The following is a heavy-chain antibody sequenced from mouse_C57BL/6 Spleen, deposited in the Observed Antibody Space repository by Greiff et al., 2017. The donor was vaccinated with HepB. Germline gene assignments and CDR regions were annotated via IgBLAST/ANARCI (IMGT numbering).Heavy chain of an antibody. D-gene: IGHD1-1*01. Sequence: QVQLKESGPELVKPGASVKISCKASGYAFSSSWMNWVKQRPGKGLEWIGRIYPGDGDTNYNGKFKGKATLTADKSSSTAYMQLSSLTSDDSAVYFCARSGGRDFDYWGQGTTLTVSS. J-gene: IGHJ2*01. CDR1: GYAFSSSW. V-gene: IGHV1-82*01. CDR3: ARSGGRDFDY. CDR2: IYPGDGDT.